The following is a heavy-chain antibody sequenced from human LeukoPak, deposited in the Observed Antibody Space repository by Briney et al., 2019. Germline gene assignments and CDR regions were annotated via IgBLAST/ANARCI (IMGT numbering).Heavy chain of an antibody. D-gene: IGHD4-17*01. CDR1: GGTFSSYG. CDR2: ISYDGSNK. Sequence: SCKASGGTFSSYGMHWVRQAPGKGLEWVAVISYDGSNKYYADSVKARFTISRDNSKNTLYLQMNSLRAEDTAVYYCAKGPDDDYGDSGHWYFDLWGRGTLVTVSS. CDR3: AKGPDDDYGDSGHWYFDL. J-gene: IGHJ2*01. V-gene: IGHV3-30*18.